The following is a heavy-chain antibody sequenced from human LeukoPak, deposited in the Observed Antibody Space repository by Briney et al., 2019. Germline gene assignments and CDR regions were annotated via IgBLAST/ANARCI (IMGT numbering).Heavy chain of an antibody. D-gene: IGHD6-19*01. Sequence: SETLSLTCAVYGGSFSGYYWSWIRQPPGKGLEWIGEINHSGSTNYNPSLKSRVTISVDTSKNQLSLKLSSVTAADTAVYYCARSNTPGIAVAGTGFDYWGQGTLVTVSS. CDR3: ARSNTPGIAVAGTGFDY. J-gene: IGHJ4*02. V-gene: IGHV4-34*01. CDR1: GGSFSGYY. CDR2: INHSGST.